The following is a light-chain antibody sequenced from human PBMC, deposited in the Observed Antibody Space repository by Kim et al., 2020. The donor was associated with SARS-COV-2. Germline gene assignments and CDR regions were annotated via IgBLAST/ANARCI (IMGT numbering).Light chain of an antibody. Sequence: VSPGERATLSCRASQSVSNNLAWYQQKPGQAPSLLIYGASTRATGVPARFSGSGSGTEFTLTISSLQSEDFAVYYCQQYNNWPPYTFGQGTKL. CDR1: QSVSNN. J-gene: IGKJ2*01. CDR2: GAS. V-gene: IGKV3-15*01. CDR3: QQYNNWPPYT.